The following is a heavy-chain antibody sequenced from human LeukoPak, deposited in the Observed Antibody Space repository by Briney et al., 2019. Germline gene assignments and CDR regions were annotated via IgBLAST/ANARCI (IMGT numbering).Heavy chain of an antibody. D-gene: IGHD6-13*01. CDR3: AKVYMGSSWYVKSPSMFDY. V-gene: IGHV3-30*18. CDR1: GFTFSSYG. Sequence: GGSLRLSCAASGFTFSSYGMHWVRQAPGKGLEWVAVISYDGSNKYYADSVKGRFTISRDNSKNTLYLQMNSLRAEDTAVYYCAKVYMGSSWYVKSPSMFDYWGQGTLVTVSS. J-gene: IGHJ4*02. CDR2: ISYDGSNK.